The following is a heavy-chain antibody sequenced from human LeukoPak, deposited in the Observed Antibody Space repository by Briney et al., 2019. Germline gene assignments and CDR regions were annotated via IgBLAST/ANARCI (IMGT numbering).Heavy chain of an antibody. J-gene: IGHJ4*02. Sequence: PSETLSLTCTVSGDSISGSSYYWGWIRQPPGKGLEWIGNIYYGGSTYYNPSLKSRVSISVDTFNNQFSLKVSSVTAADTAVYYCASADGYKIDYWGQGTLVTVSS. D-gene: IGHD5-24*01. V-gene: IGHV4-39*01. CDR2: IYYGGST. CDR1: GDSISGSSYY. CDR3: ASADGYKIDY.